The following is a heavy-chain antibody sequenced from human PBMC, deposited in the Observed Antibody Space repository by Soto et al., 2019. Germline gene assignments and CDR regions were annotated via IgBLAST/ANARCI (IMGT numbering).Heavy chain of an antibody. V-gene: IGHV1-3*01. D-gene: IGHD5-12*01. CDR2: INAGNGNT. Sequence: ASVKVSCKASGYTFTSYAMHWVRQAPGQRLEWMGWINAGNGNTKYSQKFQGRVTITRDTSANTAYMELSSLISEDTAMYYCASPGSGYSGYDYKYYYGMDVWGQGTTVTVSS. CDR3: ASPGSGYSGYDYKYYYGMDV. CDR1: GYTFTSYA. J-gene: IGHJ6*02.